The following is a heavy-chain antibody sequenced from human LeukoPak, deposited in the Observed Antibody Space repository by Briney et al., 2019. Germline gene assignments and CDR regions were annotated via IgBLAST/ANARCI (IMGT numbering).Heavy chain of an antibody. D-gene: IGHD3-10*01. J-gene: IGHJ5*02. Sequence: GASVKVSCKASGYTFTSYGISWVRQAPGQGLEWMGWISAYNGNTNYAQKLQGRVTMTTDTSTSTAYMELRSLRSDDTAMYYCARAQGERRYYYGSGSYWSPWGQGTLVTVSS. CDR3: ARAQGERRYYYGSGSYWSP. CDR1: GYTFTSYG. CDR2: ISAYNGNT. V-gene: IGHV1-18*04.